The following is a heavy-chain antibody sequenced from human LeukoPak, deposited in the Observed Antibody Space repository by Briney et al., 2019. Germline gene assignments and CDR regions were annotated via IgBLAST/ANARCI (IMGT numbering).Heavy chain of an antibody. D-gene: IGHD3-22*01. CDR2: VDPEDGET. CDR1: GYTFTSYG. Sequence: ASVKVSCKASGYTFTSYGISWVRQAPGKGLEWMGLVDPEDGETIYAEKFQGRVTITADTSTDTAYMELSSLRSEDTAVYYCATGEYYYDSSGSLPFDYWGQGTLVTVSS. V-gene: IGHV1-69-2*01. CDR3: ATGEYYYDSSGSLPFDY. J-gene: IGHJ4*02.